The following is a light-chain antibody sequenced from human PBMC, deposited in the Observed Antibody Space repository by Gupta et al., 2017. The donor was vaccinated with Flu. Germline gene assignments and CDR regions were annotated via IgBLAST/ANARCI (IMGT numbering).Light chain of an antibody. V-gene: IGLV1-44*01. CDR3: AAWDDSVTVPV. CDR1: SSNIGSNS. Sequence: QSVLTQPPSASGTPGQRVTISCSGSSSNIGSNSVNWYQQLPGTAPKLLIYTNNQRPSGVPDRFSGSKSGTSASLAISGLQSEDEADYYCAAWDDSVTVPVFGGGTRLNVL. J-gene: IGLJ3*02. CDR2: TNN.